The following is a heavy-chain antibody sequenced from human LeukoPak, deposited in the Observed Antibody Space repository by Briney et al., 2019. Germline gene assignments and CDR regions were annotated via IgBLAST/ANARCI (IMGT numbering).Heavy chain of an antibody. CDR2: VNHSGST. Sequence: SETLSLTCAVYGGSFSGYYWSWIRQPPGKGLEWIGEVNHSGSTNDNPSLKSRVTISVDTSKNQFSLKLSSVTAADTAVYYCARDRYYDSGSYYNWGQGTLVTVSS. CDR1: GGSFSGYY. D-gene: IGHD3-10*01. V-gene: IGHV4-34*01. CDR3: ARDRYYDSGSYYN. J-gene: IGHJ4*02.